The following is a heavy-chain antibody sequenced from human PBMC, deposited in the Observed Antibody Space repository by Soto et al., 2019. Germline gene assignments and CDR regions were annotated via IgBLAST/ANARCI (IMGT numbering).Heavy chain of an antibody. CDR1: GFTFSRNT. CDR3: VKDEGIEAMDV. D-gene: IGHD3-3*02. Sequence: PGGSLRLSCVTSGFTFSRNTMNWVRQAPGKGLEWVASIISSGSYVYYADSVKGRFSASRDNAKNSLSLQMDSLRPDDTAIYFCVKDEGIEAMDVWGQGTTVTVSS. V-gene: IGHV3-21*01. CDR2: IISSGSYV. J-gene: IGHJ6*02.